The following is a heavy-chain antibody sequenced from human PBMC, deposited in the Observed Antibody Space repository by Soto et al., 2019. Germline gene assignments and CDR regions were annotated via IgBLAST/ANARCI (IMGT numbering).Heavy chain of an antibody. CDR1: GFSLSTSGVG. V-gene: IGHV2-5*02. Sequence: QITLKETGPTLVKPTQTITLTCTFSGFSLSTSGVGVGWIRQPPGKALEWLAVIYWDDDMRYSPSLKSRLTITKDTSRNQVVLTMTNMDPVDTATYYCAHRRRAADTYIFEIWGQGTMVTVSS. CDR2: IYWDDDM. J-gene: IGHJ3*02. CDR3: AHRRRAADTYIFEI. D-gene: IGHD6-13*01.